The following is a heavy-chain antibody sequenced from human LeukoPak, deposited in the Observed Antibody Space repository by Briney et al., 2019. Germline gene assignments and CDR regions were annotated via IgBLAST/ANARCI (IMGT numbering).Heavy chain of an antibody. CDR3: AKGVGAQGGDAFDI. CDR1: GFTVSSNY. Sequence: GGSLRLSCAVSGFTVSSNYMSWVRQAPGKGLEWVSVIYSGGSTYYADSVKGRFTISRDNSKNALYLQMNSLRAEDTAVYYCAKGVGAQGGDAFDIWGQGTMVTVSS. V-gene: IGHV3-53*01. J-gene: IGHJ3*02. CDR2: IYSGGST. D-gene: IGHD1-26*01.